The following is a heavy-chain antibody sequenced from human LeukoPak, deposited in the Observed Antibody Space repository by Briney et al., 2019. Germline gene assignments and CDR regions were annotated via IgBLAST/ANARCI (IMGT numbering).Heavy chain of an antibody. D-gene: IGHD2-2*01. Sequence: ASVKVSCKVSGYTLTELSMHWVRQAPGKGLEWMGGFDPEDGETIYAQKFQGRVTMTEDTSTDTAYTELSSLRSEDTAVYYCATETIVPAAPYYYYGMDVWGQGTTVTVSS. CDR2: FDPEDGET. CDR3: ATETIVPAAPYYYYGMDV. CDR1: GYTLTELS. J-gene: IGHJ6*02. V-gene: IGHV1-24*01.